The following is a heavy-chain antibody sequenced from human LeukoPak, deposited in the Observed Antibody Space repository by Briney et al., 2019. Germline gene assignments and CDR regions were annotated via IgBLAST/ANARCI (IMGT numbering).Heavy chain of an antibody. CDR2: MNPNSGNT. D-gene: IGHD3-3*01. CDR1: GYTFTSYD. J-gene: IGHJ6*03. V-gene: IGHV1-8*03. Sequence: ASVKVSCKASGYTFTSYDINWVRQATGQGLEWMGWMNPNSGNTGYAQKFQGRVTITRNTSISTAYMELSSLRSEDTAVYYCARGLPYDFWGGSYMDVWGKGTTVTVSS. CDR3: ARGLPYDFWGGSYMDV.